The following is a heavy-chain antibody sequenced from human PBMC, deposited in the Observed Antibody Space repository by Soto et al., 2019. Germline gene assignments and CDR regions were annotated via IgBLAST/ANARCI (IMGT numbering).Heavy chain of an antibody. CDR3: ARGYGLDV. V-gene: IGHV4-4*02. CDR2: IHHSGST. CDR1: GGSISTDNW. Sequence: QVQLQESGPGLVKPSGTVSLTCAVSGGSISTDNWWIWVRQPPGRGLEWIGEIHHSGSTNHNPSLKSRVTVSVDKSKNQFSLNLSSATAADSAVYYCARGYGLDVWGQGTTVTVSS. J-gene: IGHJ6*02.